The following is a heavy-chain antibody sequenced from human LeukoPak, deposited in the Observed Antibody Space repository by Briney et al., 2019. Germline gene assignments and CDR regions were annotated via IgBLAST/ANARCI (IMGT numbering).Heavy chain of an antibody. CDR3: ATVVIAVAGNHYFDY. CDR2: FDPEDGET. V-gene: IGHV1-24*01. CDR1: GYTLTELS. J-gene: IGHJ4*02. D-gene: IGHD6-19*01. Sequence: ASVKVSCKVSGYTLTELSMHWVRQAPGKGLEWMGGFDPEDGETIYAQKFQGRVTMTEGTSTDTAYMELSSLRSEDTAVYYCATVVIAVAGNHYFDYWGQGTLVTVSS.